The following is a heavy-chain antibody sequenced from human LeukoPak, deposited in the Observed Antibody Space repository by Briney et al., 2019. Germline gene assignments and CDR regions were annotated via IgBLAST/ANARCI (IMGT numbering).Heavy chain of an antibody. CDR3: AKELYDISGLTYYFDY. D-gene: IGHD3-22*01. V-gene: IGHV3-23*01. CDR2: ISGSGGST. Sequence: GGSLRLSCAASGFTFSSYAMSWVRQAPGKGLEWVSAISGSGGSTYYADSVKGRFTISRDNSKNTLYLQMNSLRAEDTAVYYCAKELYDISGLTYYFDYWGQGTLVTVSS. CDR1: GFTFSSYA. J-gene: IGHJ4*02.